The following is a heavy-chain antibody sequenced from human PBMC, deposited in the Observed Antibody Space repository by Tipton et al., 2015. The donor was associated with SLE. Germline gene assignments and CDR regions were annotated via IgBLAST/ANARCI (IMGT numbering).Heavy chain of an antibody. D-gene: IGHD6-19*01. Sequence: SLRLSCAASGFTFSSYGMHWVRQATGKGLEWVSAIGTAGDTYYPGSVKGRFTISRENAKNSLYLQMNSLRAGDTAVYYCARSRGAVAGLLGAFDIWGQGKMVTVSS. V-gene: IGHV3-13*04. CDR3: ARSRGAVAGLLGAFDI. CDR1: GFTFSSYG. J-gene: IGHJ3*02. CDR2: IGTAGDT.